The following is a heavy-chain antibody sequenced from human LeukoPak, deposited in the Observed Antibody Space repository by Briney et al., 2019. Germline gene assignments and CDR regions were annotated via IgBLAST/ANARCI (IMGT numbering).Heavy chain of an antibody. CDR1: GFTFSSYS. D-gene: IGHD3-22*01. Sequence: GGSLRLSCAASGFTFSSYSMNWVRQAPGKGLEWVSSISSSSSYIYYADSVKGRFTISRDNAKNSLYLQMNSLRAEDTAVYYCERDFGYYDSSGLDHWGQGTLVTVSS. CDR3: ERDFGYYDSSGLDH. V-gene: IGHV3-21*01. CDR2: ISSSSSYI. J-gene: IGHJ4*02.